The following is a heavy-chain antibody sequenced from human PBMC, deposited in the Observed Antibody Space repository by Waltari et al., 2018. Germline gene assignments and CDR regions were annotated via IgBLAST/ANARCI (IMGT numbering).Heavy chain of an antibody. Sequence: QVQLQQWGAGLLKPSETLSLTCAVYGGSFSGYYWSWIRQPPGKGLEWNGEIIHSGSTNDNPCPSSRVTISVDTAKNQLSLKLSSVTAADTAVYYWARGRGQWLGAYYYYYGMDVWGQGTTVTVSS. CDR2: IIHSGST. CDR1: GGSFSGYY. D-gene: IGHD6-19*01. J-gene: IGHJ6*02. CDR3: ARGRGQWLGAYYYYYGMDV. V-gene: IGHV4-34*01.